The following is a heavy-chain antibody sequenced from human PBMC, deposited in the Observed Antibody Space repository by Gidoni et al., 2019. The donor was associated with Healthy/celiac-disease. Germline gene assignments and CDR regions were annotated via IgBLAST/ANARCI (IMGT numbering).Heavy chain of an antibody. CDR1: GSTVSTYS. V-gene: IGHV3-21*01. CDR3: ARDRPPRAFDI. J-gene: IGHJ3*02. CDR2: ISRSSSYR. Sequence: EVQLVESGGGLVKLGGSLRPSCAAFGSTVSTYSMNWVRQAPGKGLEWSSTISRSSSYRYYADSVKSRFTISRDNAKNSLYLQMNSLRAEDTAVYYCARDRPPRAFDIWGQGTMVTVSS.